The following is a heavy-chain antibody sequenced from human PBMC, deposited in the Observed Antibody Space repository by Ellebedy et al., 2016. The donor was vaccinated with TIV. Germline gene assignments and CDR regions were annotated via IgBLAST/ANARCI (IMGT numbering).Heavy chain of an antibody. CDR2: IYPGDSDT. J-gene: IGHJ3*02. CDR1: GYSFTSYW. Sequence: GESLKISXKGSGYSFTSYWIGWVRQMPGKGLEWMGIIYPGDSDTRYSPSFQGQVTISADKSISTAYLQWSSLKASDTAMYYCARHWRLGYGDPRGAFDIWGQGTMVTVSS. V-gene: IGHV5-51*01. CDR3: ARHWRLGYGDPRGAFDI. D-gene: IGHD4-17*01.